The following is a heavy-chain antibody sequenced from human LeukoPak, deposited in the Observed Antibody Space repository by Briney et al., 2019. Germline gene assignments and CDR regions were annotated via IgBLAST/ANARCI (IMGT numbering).Heavy chain of an antibody. CDR3: AREGVTIFGVVRTQTTKSPHRLDP. J-gene: IGHJ5*02. D-gene: IGHD3-3*01. V-gene: IGHV1-18*01. CDR2: ISAYNGNT. CDR1: GYTFTSYG. Sequence: ASVKVSCKASGYTFTSYGISWVRQAPGQGLEWMGWISAYNGNTNYAQKLQGRVTMTRDMSTSTVYMELRSLRSEDTAVYYCAREGVTIFGVVRTQTTKSPHRLDPWGQGTLVTVSS.